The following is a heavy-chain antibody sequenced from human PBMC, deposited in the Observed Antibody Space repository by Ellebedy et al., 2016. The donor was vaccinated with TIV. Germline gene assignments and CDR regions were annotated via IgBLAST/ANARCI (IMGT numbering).Heavy chain of an antibody. CDR3: TTDRAGFGELSNL. V-gene: IGHV3-66*01. D-gene: IGHD3-10*01. CDR2: IYSGGST. Sequence: PGGSLRLSCAASGFTVSSNYMSWVRQAPGKGLEWVSVIYSGGSTYYADSVKGRFTISRDNSKNTLYLQMNSLKTEDTAVYYCTTDRAGFGELSNLWGQGTLVTVSS. CDR1: GFTVSSNY. J-gene: IGHJ5*02.